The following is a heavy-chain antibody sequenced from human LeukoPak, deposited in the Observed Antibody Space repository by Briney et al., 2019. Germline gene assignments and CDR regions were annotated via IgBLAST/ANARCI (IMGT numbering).Heavy chain of an antibody. CDR2: ISSSSNYI. D-gene: IGHD2-15*01. J-gene: IGHJ5*02. CDR3: VRDYSKRDGPDNWFDP. V-gene: IGHV3-21*01. Sequence: GGSLRLSCAASGFNFTNDIINWVRQAPGRGLDWVSSISSSSNYIFYAESVRGRFTISRDNAKNSVYLQMNSLRADDTAVYYCVRDYSKRDGPDNWFDPWGQGTLVTVSS. CDR1: GFNFTNDI.